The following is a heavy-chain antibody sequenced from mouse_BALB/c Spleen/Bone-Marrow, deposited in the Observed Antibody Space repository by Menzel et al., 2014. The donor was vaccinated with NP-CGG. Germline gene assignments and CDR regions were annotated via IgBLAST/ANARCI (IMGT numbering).Heavy chain of an antibody. V-gene: IGHV1S135*01. CDR2: NDPYSGGT. CDR3: ARLGTTAVPDY. J-gene: IGHJ2*01. CDR1: GYAFTNYN. D-gene: IGHD1-1*01. Sequence: VQPQQSGPELVKPGASVKVSCKASGYAFTNYNMYWVKQSHGKSLEWIGYNDPYSGGTNYNQKFKGKATLTVDKSSSAAYMHLNSLTSEDSAVYYCARLGTTAVPDYWGQGTTLTVSS.